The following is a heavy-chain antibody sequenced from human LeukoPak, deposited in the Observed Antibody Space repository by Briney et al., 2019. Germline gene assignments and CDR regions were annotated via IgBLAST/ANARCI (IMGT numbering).Heavy chain of an antibody. V-gene: IGHV3-33*01. J-gene: IGHJ4*02. D-gene: IGHD4-17*01. Sequence: GGSLRLSCAASGFTFSSYRMHWVLQAPGKGLEWVAVTWYDGSNKYYGDSVKGRFTISRDNSKNTLYLQMNSLRAEDTAVYYCAREYGDSSRKTYWGQGTLVTVSS. CDR1: GFTFSSYR. CDR3: AREYGDSSRKTY. CDR2: TWYDGSNK.